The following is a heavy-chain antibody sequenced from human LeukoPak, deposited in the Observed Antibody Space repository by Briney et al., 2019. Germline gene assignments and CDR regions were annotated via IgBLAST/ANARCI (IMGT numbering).Heavy chain of an antibody. V-gene: IGHV1-2*02. CDR3: AQSSGWDSLKY. Sequence: ASVKVSCKASGHTFTGYYMHWVRQAPRQGLEWMGWINPNGGRTNHAQKFPGRVSMTRDTSISTAYMELSRLRSDDTAVYYCAQSSGWDSLKYWGQGTLVTVSS. CDR1: GHTFTGYY. D-gene: IGHD6-19*01. J-gene: IGHJ4*02. CDR2: INPNGGRT.